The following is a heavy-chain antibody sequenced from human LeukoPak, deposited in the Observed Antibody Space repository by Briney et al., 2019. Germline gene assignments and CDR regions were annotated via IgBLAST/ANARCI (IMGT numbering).Heavy chain of an antibody. CDR1: GFTFSSYS. V-gene: IGHV3-21*04. Sequence: GGSLRLSCAASGFTFSSYSMNWVRQAPGKGLEWVSSISSSSSYIYYADSVKGRFTISRDNAKNSLYLQMNRLRAEDTAVYYCAKCTKGGSSGPLDYWGQGTLVTVSS. J-gene: IGHJ4*02. CDR3: AKCTKGGSSGPLDY. CDR2: ISSSSSYI. D-gene: IGHD6-6*01.